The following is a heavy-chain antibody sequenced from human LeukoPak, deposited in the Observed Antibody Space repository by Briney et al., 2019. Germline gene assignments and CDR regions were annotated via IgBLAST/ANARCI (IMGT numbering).Heavy chain of an antibody. V-gene: IGHV3-33*01. CDR1: GFTFSSYV. CDR3: AREEVEAAGFNWFDP. D-gene: IGHD6-13*01. CDR2: IWYDGSNK. Sequence: GGSLRLSCAASGFTFSSYVMHWVRQAPGKGLEWVAVIWYDGSNKYYADSVKGRFTISRDNSKNTLYLQMNSLRAEDTAVYYCAREEVEAAGFNWFDPWGQGTLVTVSS. J-gene: IGHJ5*02.